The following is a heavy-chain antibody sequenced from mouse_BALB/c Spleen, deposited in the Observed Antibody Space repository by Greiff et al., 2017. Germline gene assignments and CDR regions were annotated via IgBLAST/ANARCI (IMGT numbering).Heavy chain of an antibody. CDR1: GYTFTSYV. CDR3: ARKLDGYYVDYFDY. J-gene: IGHJ2*01. D-gene: IGHD2-3*01. CDR2: INPYNDGT. Sequence: EVKLQESGPELVKPGASVKMSCKASGYTFTSYVMHWVKQKPGQGLEWIGYINPYNDGTKYNEKFKGKATLTSDKSSSTAYMELSSLTSEDSAVYYCARKLDGYYVDYFDYWGQGTTLTVSS. V-gene: IGHV1-14*01.